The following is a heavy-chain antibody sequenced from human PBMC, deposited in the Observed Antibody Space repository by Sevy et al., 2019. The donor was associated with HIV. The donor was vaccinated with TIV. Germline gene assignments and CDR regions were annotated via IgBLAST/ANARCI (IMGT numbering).Heavy chain of an antibody. Sequence: GGSLRLSCAASGFTVNSNYMTWVRQAPGKGLKGVSVIYSDGTTYHADSVKDRFTISRDNSKNTLYLQMNSLRAEDTAVYYCARGKSGYGYALNYWGQGTLVTVSS. J-gene: IGHJ4*02. CDR2: IYSDGTT. V-gene: IGHV3-66*01. CDR3: ARGKSGYGYALNY. D-gene: IGHD5-18*01. CDR1: GFTVNSNY.